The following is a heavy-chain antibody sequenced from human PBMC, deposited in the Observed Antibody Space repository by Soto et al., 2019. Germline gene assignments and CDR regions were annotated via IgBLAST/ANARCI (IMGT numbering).Heavy chain of an antibody. CDR3: ARRWGDYFDD. V-gene: IGHV4-59*08. CDR1: GGSISSYY. D-gene: IGHD3-16*01. Sequence: SETLSLTCTVSGGSISSYYWSWIRQPPGKGLEWIGYIYYSGSTNYNPSLKSRVTISVDTSMNQFSLKLSSVTAADTAVYYCARRWGDYFDDWGQGTLVTVSS. J-gene: IGHJ4*02. CDR2: IYYSGST.